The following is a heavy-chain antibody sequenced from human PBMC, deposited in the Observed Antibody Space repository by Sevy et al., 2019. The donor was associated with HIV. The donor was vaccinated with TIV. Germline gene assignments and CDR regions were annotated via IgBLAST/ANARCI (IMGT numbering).Heavy chain of an antibody. D-gene: IGHD3-10*01. V-gene: IGHV3-30*18. CDR3: AKPYASGNYYNVAKDY. J-gene: IGHJ4*02. Sequence: GGSLRLSCAASGFTFSTYGMHWVRQAPGKGLEWVAVISYDGNSKDYADSVKGRLTISRDNSKNTLYLQMNSLRAEDTAVYYCAKPYASGNYYNVAKDYWGQGTLVTVSS. CDR1: GFTFSTYG. CDR2: ISYDGNSK.